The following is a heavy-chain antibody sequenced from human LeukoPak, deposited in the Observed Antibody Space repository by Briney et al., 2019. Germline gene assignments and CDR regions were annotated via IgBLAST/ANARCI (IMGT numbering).Heavy chain of an antibody. D-gene: IGHD3-16*01. J-gene: IGHJ3*01. CDR2: MKGDGSEI. CDR3: ARPAYTAAYDL. V-gene: IGHV3-7*01. CDR1: GFTFSKAW. Sequence: GGSLRLSCAASGFTFSKAWMSWVRQAPGKGLEWVANMKGDGSEIHYVDSVKGRFTISRDNTKNSLYLQMNYLRAEDTAVYYCARPAYTAAYDLWGQGTMVTVSS.